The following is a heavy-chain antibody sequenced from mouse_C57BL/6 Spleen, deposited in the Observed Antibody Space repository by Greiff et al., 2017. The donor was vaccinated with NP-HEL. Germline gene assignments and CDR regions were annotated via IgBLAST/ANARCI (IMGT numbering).Heavy chain of an antibody. CDR2: IRNKANGYTT. J-gene: IGHJ4*01. D-gene: IGHD1-1*01. CDR3: ARYYYGSSYLDY. CDR1: GFTFTDYY. Sequence: EVQVVESGGGLVQPGGSLSLSCAASGFTFTDYYMSWVRQPPGKALEWLGFIRNKANGYTTEYSASVKGRFTISRDNSQSILYLQMNALRAEDSATYYCARYYYGSSYLDYWGQGTSVTVSS. V-gene: IGHV7-3*01.